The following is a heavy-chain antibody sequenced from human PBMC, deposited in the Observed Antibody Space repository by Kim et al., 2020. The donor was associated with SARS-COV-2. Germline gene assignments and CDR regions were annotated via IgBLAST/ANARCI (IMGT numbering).Heavy chain of an antibody. CDR3: ASVYSSSSVYFDY. D-gene: IGHD6-6*01. V-gene: IGHV4-31*02. Sequence: YNPSLKRRVTISVDTSKNQFSLKLSSVTAADTAVYYCASVYSSSSVYFDYWGQGTLVTVSS. J-gene: IGHJ4*02.